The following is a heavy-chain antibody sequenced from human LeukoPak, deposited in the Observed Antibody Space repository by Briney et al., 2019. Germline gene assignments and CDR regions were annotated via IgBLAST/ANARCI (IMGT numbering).Heavy chain of an antibody. D-gene: IGHD6-6*01. V-gene: IGHV4-4*09. Sequence: PSETLSLTCTVSGGSISSYYWSWIRQPPGKGLEWIGYIYTSGSTNYNPSLKSRVTISVDTSKNQFSLKLSSVTAADTAVYYCASLSKPPARRYYFDYWGQGTLVTDSS. CDR2: IYTSGST. CDR1: GGSISSYY. CDR3: ASLSKPPARRYYFDY. J-gene: IGHJ4*02.